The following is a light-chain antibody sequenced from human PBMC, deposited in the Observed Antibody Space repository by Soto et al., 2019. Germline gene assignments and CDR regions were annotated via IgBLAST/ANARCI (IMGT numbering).Light chain of an antibody. V-gene: IGKV3-11*01. CDR3: QQRSYWPRT. CDR1: QSVSSD. J-gene: IGKJ1*01. CDR2: DAS. Sequence: EIVLTQSPATLSLSPGERATLSCRASQSVSSDLAWYQKKPGQAPRLLFYDASNRFTGTPARFSVSGSGTDFTLTISSLEPEDFAIYYCQQRSYWPRTSGQGTKLDIK.